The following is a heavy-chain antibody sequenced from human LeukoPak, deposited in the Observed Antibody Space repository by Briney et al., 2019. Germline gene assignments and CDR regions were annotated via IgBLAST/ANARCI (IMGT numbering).Heavy chain of an antibody. J-gene: IGHJ4*02. CDR1: GFTFSSYA. CDR2: ISGSGGST. Sequence: GSLRLSCAASGFTFSSYAMSWVRQAPGKGLEWVSAISGSGGSTYYADSVKGRFTISRDNSKNTLYLQMNSLRAEDTAVYYCAKDANYVWGTRPYFFDYWGQGTLVTVSS. V-gene: IGHV3-23*01. D-gene: IGHD3-16*01. CDR3: AKDANYVWGTRPYFFDY.